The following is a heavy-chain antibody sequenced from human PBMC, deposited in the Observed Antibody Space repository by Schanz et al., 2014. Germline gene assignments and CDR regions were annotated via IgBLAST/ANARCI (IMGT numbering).Heavy chain of an antibody. D-gene: IGHD3-9*01. CDR1: GFTFRGYA. Sequence: EVQLLESGGGLVQPGGSLRLSCAASGFTFRGYAMSWVRQAPGRGLEWVSIIRGSGGNTYYADAVRGRFTISRDNSKTTVYLQMNSLRAEDTAVYYCAKAADWPVTRFDPWGQGTLVTVSS. CDR2: IRGSGGNT. J-gene: IGHJ5*02. CDR3: AKAADWPVTRFDP. V-gene: IGHV3-23*01.